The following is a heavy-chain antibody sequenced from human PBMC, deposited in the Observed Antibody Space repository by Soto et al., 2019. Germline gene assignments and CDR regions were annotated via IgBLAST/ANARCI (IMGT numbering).Heavy chain of an antibody. D-gene: IGHD2-15*01. J-gene: IGHJ6*02. CDR3: ARRLAAYNYYYYYGMDV. V-gene: IGHV3-48*02. CDR1: GFTFSSYS. Sequence: GGSLRLSCAASGFTFSSYSMNWVRQAPGKGLEWVSYISSSSSTIYYADSVKGRFTISRDNAKNSLYLQMNSLRDEDTAVYYCARRLAAYNYYYYYGMDVWGQGTTVTVSS. CDR2: ISSSSSTI.